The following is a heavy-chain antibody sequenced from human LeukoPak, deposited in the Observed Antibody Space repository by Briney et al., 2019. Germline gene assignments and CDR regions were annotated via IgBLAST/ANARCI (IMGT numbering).Heavy chain of an antibody. V-gene: IGHV4-59*11. J-gene: IGHJ3*02. CDR3: ARDQDGYNSEAFDI. CDR1: DGSLSGHY. CDR2: IYYSGST. D-gene: IGHD5-24*01. Sequence: PSETLSLTCTVSDGSLSGHYWSWIRQPPGKGLEWIGYIYYSGSTNYNPSLKSRVTISVDTSKNQFSLKLSSVTAADTAVYYCARDQDGYNSEAFDIWGQGTMVTVSS.